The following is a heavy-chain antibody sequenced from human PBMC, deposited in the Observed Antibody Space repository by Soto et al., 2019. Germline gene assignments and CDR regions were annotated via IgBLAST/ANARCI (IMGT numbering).Heavy chain of an antibody. CDR1: GFTFSSYS. CDR2: ISSSSSYM. CDR3: ARDEEQQLPHLHYYYYYGMDV. Sequence: PGGSLRLSCAASGFTFSSYSMNWVRQAPGKGLEWASSISSSSSYMYYADSVKGRFTISRDNAKNSLYLQMNSLRAEDTAVYYCARDEEQQLPHLHYYYYYGMDVWGQGTTVTVSS. V-gene: IGHV3-21*01. J-gene: IGHJ6*02. D-gene: IGHD6-13*01.